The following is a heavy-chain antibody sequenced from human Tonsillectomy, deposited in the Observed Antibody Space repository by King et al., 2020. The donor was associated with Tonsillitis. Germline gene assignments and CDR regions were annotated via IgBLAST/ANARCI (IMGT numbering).Heavy chain of an antibody. V-gene: IGHV5-51*01. J-gene: IGHJ4*01. CDR2: IYPGDSYI. CDR3: ARAMATIACFFDY. Sequence: QLVQSGAEVKKPGESLKISCKGSGYSFTSYWIGWVRQMPGKGLEWMGFIYPGDSYIRYSPSFQGQVTISADKSISTAYLQWSSLKASDTAMYYCARAMATIACFFDYWGQGTLVTVSS. D-gene: IGHD5-24*01. CDR1: GYSFTSYW.